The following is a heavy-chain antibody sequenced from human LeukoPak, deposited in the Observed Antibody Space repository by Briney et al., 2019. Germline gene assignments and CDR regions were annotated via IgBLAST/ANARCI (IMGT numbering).Heavy chain of an antibody. D-gene: IGHD3-9*01. Sequence: PGGSLRLSCAASGFTFSSFAMSWVRQAPGKGLEWVSTISGSGGGTWYADSVKGRFTISRDNSKNTLYLQMNSLRAEDTAVYYCARVSTYYDILTGYRSYGMDVWGQGTTVTVSS. CDR1: GFTFSSFA. CDR3: ARVSTYYDILTGYRSYGMDV. J-gene: IGHJ6*02. CDR2: ISGSGGGT. V-gene: IGHV3-23*01.